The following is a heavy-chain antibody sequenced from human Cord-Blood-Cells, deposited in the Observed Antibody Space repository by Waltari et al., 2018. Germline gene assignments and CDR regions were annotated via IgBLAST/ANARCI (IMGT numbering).Heavy chain of an antibody. D-gene: IGHD7-27*01. J-gene: IGHJ4*02. Sequence: QVQLVQSGAEVKTPGASVKVSCKASGYTFTGTYTPWVRQAPGQGLEWMGWINPNSGGTNYAQKFQGRVTMTRDTSISTAYMELSRLRSDDTAVYYCARDSVTGERLDYWGQGTLVTVSS. CDR3: ARDSVTGERLDY. CDR2: INPNSGGT. V-gene: IGHV1-2*02. CDR1: GYTFTGTY.